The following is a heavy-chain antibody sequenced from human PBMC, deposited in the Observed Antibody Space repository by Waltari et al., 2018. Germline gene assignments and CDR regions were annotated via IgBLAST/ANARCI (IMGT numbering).Heavy chain of an antibody. CDR1: GFTFSSYA. D-gene: IGHD3-3*01. Sequence: EVQLLESGGGLVQPGGSLRLSCAASGFTFSSYAMSWVRQAPGKGLEWVSAISGSGGSTYYADSVKGRFTISRDNSKNTLYLQMNSLRAEDTAVYYCARPGFQGGSFWSGYVFIDYWGQGTLVTVSS. CDR2: ISGSGGST. J-gene: IGHJ4*02. CDR3: ARPGFQGGSFWSGYVFIDY. V-gene: IGHV3-23*01.